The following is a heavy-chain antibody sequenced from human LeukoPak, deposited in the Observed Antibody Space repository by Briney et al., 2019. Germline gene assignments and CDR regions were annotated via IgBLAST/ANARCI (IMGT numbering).Heavy chain of an antibody. J-gene: IGHJ4*02. CDR2: MYYSGGS. V-gene: IGHV4-39*07. Sequence: SETLSLTCNVSGGSISSSSYYWGWIRQPPGKGLEWIGSMYYSGGSYYNPSLKSRVTISVDTSKNQFSLKLNSVTAADTAVYYCARRKTVGGSRSVFDYWGQGTLVTVSS. D-gene: IGHD1-26*01. CDR3: ARRKTVGGSRSVFDY. CDR1: GGSISSSSYY.